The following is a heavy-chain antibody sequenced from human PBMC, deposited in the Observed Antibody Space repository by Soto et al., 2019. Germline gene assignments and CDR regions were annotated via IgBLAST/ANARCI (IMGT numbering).Heavy chain of an antibody. V-gene: IGHV1-2*04. CDR2: INPNSGGT. Sequence: ASVKVSCKASGYTFTGYYMHWVRQAPRQGLEWMGWINPNSGGTNYAQKFQGWVTMTRDTSISTAYMELSRLRSDDTAVYYCARGSYSHYYGSGSYYYFDYWGQGTLVTVSS. CDR1: GYTFTGYY. CDR3: ARGSYSHYYGSGSYYYFDY. D-gene: IGHD3-10*01. J-gene: IGHJ4*02.